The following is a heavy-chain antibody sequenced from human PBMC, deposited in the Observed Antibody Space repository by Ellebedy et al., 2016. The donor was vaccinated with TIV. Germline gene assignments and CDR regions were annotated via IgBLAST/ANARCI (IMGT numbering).Heavy chain of an antibody. V-gene: IGHV4-39*07. J-gene: IGHJ6*03. D-gene: IGHD3-10*01. Sequence: SETLSLXCTVSGGSIRSSRYYWGWIRQPPGKGLEWIGSIYYSGSTYYNPSLKSRVTISVDTSKNLFSLKVSSVTAADTAVYFCGRAPAPGTSSHYYFYYLDVWGEGTTVTVSS. CDR2: IYYSGST. CDR3: GRAPAPGTSSHYYFYYLDV. CDR1: GGSIRSSRYY.